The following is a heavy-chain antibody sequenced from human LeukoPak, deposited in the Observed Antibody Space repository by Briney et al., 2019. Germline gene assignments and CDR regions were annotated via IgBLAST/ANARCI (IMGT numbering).Heavy chain of an antibody. CDR1: GGSISSNSYY. J-gene: IGHJ4*02. CDR3: ARLPRAGGSLDY. V-gene: IGHV4-39*01. D-gene: IGHD2-15*01. CDR2: IYNSGST. Sequence: SETLSLTCTVSGGSISSNSYYWGWIRQPPGKGLEWLANIYNSGSTYYNPYLKRRVSMSVDTSRNQFSLKLTSVTAADTAVYFCARLPRAGGSLDYWGQGTLVTVSS.